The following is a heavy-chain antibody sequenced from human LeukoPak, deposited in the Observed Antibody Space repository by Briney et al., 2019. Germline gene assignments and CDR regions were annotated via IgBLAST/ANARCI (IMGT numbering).Heavy chain of an antibody. CDR1: GFSFRSSA. V-gene: IGHV3-23*01. CDR3: AKTDYMDV. CDR2: ITGSGETT. J-gene: IGHJ6*03. Sequence: PGGSLRLSCAASGFSFRSSAMTWVRQAPGKGLEWVPGITGSGETTYYADSVKGRFIISRDNSKNTLFLQMNSLRVEDTAVYYCAKTDYMDVWGKGTTVTVSS.